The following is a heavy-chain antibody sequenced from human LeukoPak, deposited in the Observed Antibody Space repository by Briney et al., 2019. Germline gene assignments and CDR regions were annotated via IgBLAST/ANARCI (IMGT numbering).Heavy chain of an antibody. CDR3: ARGYSYGYYYYMDV. Sequence: PSETLSLTCTVSGGSISSYYWSWIRQPPGKGLEWIGYIYYSGSTNYNPSLKSRVTISVDTSNNQFSLKLSSVTAADTAVYYCARGYSYGYYYYMDVWGKGTPVTVSS. D-gene: IGHD5-18*01. CDR1: GGSISSYY. V-gene: IGHV4-59*01. J-gene: IGHJ6*03. CDR2: IYYSGST.